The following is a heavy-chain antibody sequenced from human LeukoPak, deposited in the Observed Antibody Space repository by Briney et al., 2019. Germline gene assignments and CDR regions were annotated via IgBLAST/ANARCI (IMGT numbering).Heavy chain of an antibody. CDR1: GFTFSSYS. CDR2: ISSSSTTI. Sequence: PGGSLRLSCAASGFTFSSYSMNWVRQAPGKGLEWVSYISSSSTTIYYADSVKGRFTISRDNAKNSVLLQMNSLRAEDTAVYYCARARGNSYFDYWGQGTLVTVSS. CDR3: ARARGNSYFDY. D-gene: IGHD1-7*01. V-gene: IGHV3-48*04. J-gene: IGHJ4*02.